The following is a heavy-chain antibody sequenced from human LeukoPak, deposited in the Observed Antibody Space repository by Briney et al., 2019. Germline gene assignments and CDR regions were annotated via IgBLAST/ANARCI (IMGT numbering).Heavy chain of an antibody. CDR3: ARARKDHYDFWSGPYYFDY. CDR2: INHSGST. Sequence: SETLSLTCAVYGGSFSGYYWSWIRQPPGKGLEWIGEINHSGSTNYNPSLKSRVTISVDTSKNQFSLKLSSVTAADTAVYYCARARKDHYDFWSGPYYFDYWGQGTLVTVSS. CDR1: GGSFSGYY. D-gene: IGHD3-3*01. J-gene: IGHJ4*02. V-gene: IGHV4-34*01.